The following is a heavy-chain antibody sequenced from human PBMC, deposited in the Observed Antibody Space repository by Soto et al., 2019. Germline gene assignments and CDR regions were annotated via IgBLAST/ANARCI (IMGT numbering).Heavy chain of an antibody. D-gene: IGHD1-1*01. Sequence: SVKVSCKASGGTFSSYAISWVRQAPGQGLEWMGGIIPIFGTANYAQKFQGRVTITADESTSTAYMELSSLRSEDTAVYYCASSASASYDFDIWGQGTMVTVSS. V-gene: IGHV1-69*13. CDR3: ASSASASYDFDI. J-gene: IGHJ3*02. CDR2: IIPIFGTA. CDR1: GGTFSSYA.